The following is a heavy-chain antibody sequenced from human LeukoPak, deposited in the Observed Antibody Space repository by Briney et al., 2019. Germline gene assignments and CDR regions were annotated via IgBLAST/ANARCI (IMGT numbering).Heavy chain of an antibody. V-gene: IGHV3-11*04. CDR1: GFTFSDYF. CDR3: ARDAGVGYFDY. Sequence: GGSLRLSCAASGFTFSDYFMSWIRPAPGKGLEWVSYSSSSGSTINYADSVKGRFTISRDNAKNSLYLQMNSLRAEDTAVYYCARDAGVGYFDYWGQGTLVTVSS. D-gene: IGHD1-26*01. J-gene: IGHJ4*02. CDR2: SSSSGSTI.